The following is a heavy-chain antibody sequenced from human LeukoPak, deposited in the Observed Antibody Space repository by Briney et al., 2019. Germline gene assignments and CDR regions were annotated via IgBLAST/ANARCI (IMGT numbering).Heavy chain of an antibody. V-gene: IGHV1-69*13. D-gene: IGHD3-22*01. CDR2: IIPIFGTA. J-gene: IGHJ4*02. CDR1: GGTFSSYA. Sequence: GASVKVSCKASGGTFSSYAISWVRQAPGQGLEWMGGIIPIFGTANYAQKFQGRVTITADESTSTAYMELSSLRSEDTAMYYCATLDETDRRGYYDSSGRNYWGQGTLVTVSS. CDR3: ATLDETDRRGYYDSSGRNY.